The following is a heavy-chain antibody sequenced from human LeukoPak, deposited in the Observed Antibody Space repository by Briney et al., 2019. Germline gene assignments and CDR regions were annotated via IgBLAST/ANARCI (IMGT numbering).Heavy chain of an antibody. V-gene: IGHV1-2*02. D-gene: IGHD3-10*01. CDR3: ARDRGSGSYFAKEPIAFDI. J-gene: IGHJ3*02. CDR1: GYTFTGYY. CDR2: INPNSGGT. Sequence: GASVKVSCKASGYTFTGYYMHWVRQAPGQGLEWMGWINPNSGGTNYAQKFQGRVTMTRDMSISTAYMELSRLRSDDTAVYYCARDRGSGSYFAKEPIAFDIWGQGTMVTVSS.